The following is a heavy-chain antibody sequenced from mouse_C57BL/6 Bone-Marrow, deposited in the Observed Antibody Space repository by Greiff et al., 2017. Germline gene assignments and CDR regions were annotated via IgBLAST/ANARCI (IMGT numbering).Heavy chain of an antibody. CDR1: GFSFNTYA. Sequence: EVKLVESGGGLVQPKGSLKLSCAASGFSFNTYAMNWVRQAPGKGLEWVARIRSKSNNYATYYADSVKDRFTISRDNSESILYLQMNNLKTEDTAMYYCVRRATTVVARNYYAMDYWGQGTSVTVSS. V-gene: IGHV10-1*01. CDR2: IRSKSNNYAT. CDR3: VRRATTVVARNYYAMDY. D-gene: IGHD1-1*01. J-gene: IGHJ4*01.